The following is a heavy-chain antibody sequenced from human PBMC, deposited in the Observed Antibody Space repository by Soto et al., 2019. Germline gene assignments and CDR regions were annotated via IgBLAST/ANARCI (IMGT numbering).Heavy chain of an antibody. V-gene: IGHV4-39*01. D-gene: IGHD1-1*01. CDR2: IYYSGST. Sequence: SETLSLTCTVSGGSISSSSYYWGWIRQPPGKGLEWIGSIYYSGSTYYNPSLKSRVTISVDTSKNQFSLKLSSVTAADTAVYYCARQVVLEPLYYFDYWGQGTLVTVSS. J-gene: IGHJ4*02. CDR3: ARQVVLEPLYYFDY. CDR1: GGSISSSSYY.